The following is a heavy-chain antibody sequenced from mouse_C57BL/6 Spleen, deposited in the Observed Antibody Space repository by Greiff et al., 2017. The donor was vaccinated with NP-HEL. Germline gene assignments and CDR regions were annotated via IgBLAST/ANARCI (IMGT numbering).Heavy chain of an antibody. CDR2: IYPGSGST. CDR3: AREDEVTSSYYAMDY. V-gene: IGHV1-55*01. CDR1: GYTFTSYW. J-gene: IGHJ4*01. D-gene: IGHD2-2*01. Sequence: VQLQQPGAELVKPGASVKMSCKASGYTFTSYWITWVKQRPGQGLEWIGDIYPGSGSTNYNEKFKSKATLTVDTSSSTAYMQLSSLTSEDSAVYYCAREDEVTSSYYAMDYWGQGTSVTVSS.